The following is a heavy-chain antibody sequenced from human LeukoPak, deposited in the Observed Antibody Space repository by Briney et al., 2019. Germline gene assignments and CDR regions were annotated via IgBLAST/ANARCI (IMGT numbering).Heavy chain of an antibody. CDR1: GGSFSGYY. CDR3: ARGRPWIQLWSRGWFDP. Sequence: SETLSLTCAVYGGSFSGYYWSWIRQPPGKGLEWIGEINHSGSTNYNPSLKSRITISVDTSKNQFSLKVRSVTAADTAVYYCARGRPWIQLWSRGWFDPWGQGTLVTVSS. D-gene: IGHD5-18*01. J-gene: IGHJ5*02. CDR2: INHSGST. V-gene: IGHV4-34*01.